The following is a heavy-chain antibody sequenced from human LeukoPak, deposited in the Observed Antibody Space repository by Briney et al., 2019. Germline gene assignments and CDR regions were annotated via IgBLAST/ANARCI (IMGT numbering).Heavy chain of an antibody. CDR3: ARALGTKEAGALDI. J-gene: IGHJ3*02. Sequence: GGSLRLSCAASGFTFSDYYMSWIRKAPGKGLEWVSYISSSSSYTNYADSVKGRFTISGDNAKNSLYLKMNSLRAENTAVYYCARALGTKEAGALDIWGQGTMVTVSS. V-gene: IGHV3-11*05. CDR1: GFTFSDYY. D-gene: IGHD7-27*01. CDR2: ISSSSSYT.